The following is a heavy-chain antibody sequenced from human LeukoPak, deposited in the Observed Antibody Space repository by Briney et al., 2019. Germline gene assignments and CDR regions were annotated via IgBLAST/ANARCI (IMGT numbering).Heavy chain of an antibody. Sequence: SQTLSLTCAVSGGSISSGGYSWSWIRQPPGKGLEWIGYIYHSGSTYYNPSLKSRVTISVDRSKNQFSLKLSSVTAADTAVYYCARAGYYDIERHFDYWGQGTLVTVSS. D-gene: IGHD3-9*01. CDR3: ARAGYYDIERHFDY. CDR2: IYHSGST. CDR1: GGSISSGGYS. J-gene: IGHJ4*02. V-gene: IGHV4-30-2*01.